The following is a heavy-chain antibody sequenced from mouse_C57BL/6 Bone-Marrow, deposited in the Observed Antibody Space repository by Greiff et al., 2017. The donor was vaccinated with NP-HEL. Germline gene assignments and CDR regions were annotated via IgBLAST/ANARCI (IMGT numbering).Heavy chain of an antibody. V-gene: IGHV1-50*01. Sequence: QVQLQQPGAELVKPGASVKLSCKASGYTFTSYWMQWVKQRPGQGLEWIGEIDPSDSYTNYNQKFKGKATLTVDTSSSTAYMQLSSLTSEDSAVYYCARRGTYYSNHTSYYAMDYWGQGTSVTVSS. CDR1: GYTFTSYW. D-gene: IGHD2-5*01. CDR2: IDPSDSYT. J-gene: IGHJ4*01. CDR3: ARRGTYYSNHTSYYAMDY.